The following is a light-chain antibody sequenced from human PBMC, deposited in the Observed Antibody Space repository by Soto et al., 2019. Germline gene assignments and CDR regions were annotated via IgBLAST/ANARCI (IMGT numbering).Light chain of an antibody. CDR3: QVWDTTTTHRV. CDR2: DDS. CDR1: NIESKS. J-gene: IGLJ2*01. Sequence: SYELTQPPSVSLAPGQTARITCGGNNIESKSVHWYQQKPGQAPVLVVYDDSDRPSGIPERISGSSSGNTATLTISRVEAGDEADYFCQVWDTTTTHRVFGGGTKATVL. V-gene: IGLV3-21*02.